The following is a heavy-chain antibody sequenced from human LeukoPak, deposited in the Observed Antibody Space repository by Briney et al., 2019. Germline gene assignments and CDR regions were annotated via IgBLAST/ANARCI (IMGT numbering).Heavy chain of an antibody. CDR2: IWSDGSNK. J-gene: IGHJ3*02. CDR3: AVEYNSSPYAFDI. CDR1: GFTFSSYG. D-gene: IGHD2/OR15-2a*01. V-gene: IGHV3-33*01. Sequence: GGSLRLSCAAPGFTFSSYGMHWVRQAPGKGLEWVAVIWSDGSNKYYADSVKGRFTISRDNSKNTLYLQMNSLRVEDTAVYYCAVEYNSSPYAFDIWGQGTKVTVSS.